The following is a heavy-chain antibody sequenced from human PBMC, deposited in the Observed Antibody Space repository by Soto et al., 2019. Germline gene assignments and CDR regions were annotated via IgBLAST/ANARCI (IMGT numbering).Heavy chain of an antibody. Sequence: PGGSLRLSCAASGFTFSSYAMHWVRQAPGKGLEWVAVISYDGSNKYYADSVKGRFTISRDNSKNTLYLQMNSLRAEDTAVYYCAREFYYDSSGPMVYWGQGTLVTVPQ. V-gene: IGHV3-30-3*01. CDR2: ISYDGSNK. J-gene: IGHJ4*02. CDR3: AREFYYDSSGPMVY. CDR1: GFTFSSYA. D-gene: IGHD3-22*01.